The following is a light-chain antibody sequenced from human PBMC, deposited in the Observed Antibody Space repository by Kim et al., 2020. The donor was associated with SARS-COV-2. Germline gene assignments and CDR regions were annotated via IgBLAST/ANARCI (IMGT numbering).Light chain of an antibody. Sequence: DIQLTQSPSFLSASVGGRVTITCRASQGISSYLAWYQKKPGKAPKLLIYAASTLQSGVPSRFSGSGSGTEFTLTISSLQPEDFATYYCQQLSSYPRLTFGGGTKVDIK. CDR1: QGISSY. V-gene: IGKV1-9*01. J-gene: IGKJ4*01. CDR3: QQLSSYPRLT. CDR2: AAS.